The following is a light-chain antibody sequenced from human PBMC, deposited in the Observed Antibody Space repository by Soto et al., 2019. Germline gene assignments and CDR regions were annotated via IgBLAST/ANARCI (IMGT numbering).Light chain of an antibody. V-gene: IGLV2-14*01. CDR2: EVS. Sequence: ALTQPASVSGSPGQSSTISCTGTSSDVGGYNYVSWYQQHPGKAPKLMIYEVSNRPSGVSNRFSGSKSGNTASLTISGLQAEDEADYYCSSYTSSSTLYVFGTGTKVTVL. J-gene: IGLJ1*01. CDR1: SSDVGGYNY. CDR3: SSYTSSSTLYV.